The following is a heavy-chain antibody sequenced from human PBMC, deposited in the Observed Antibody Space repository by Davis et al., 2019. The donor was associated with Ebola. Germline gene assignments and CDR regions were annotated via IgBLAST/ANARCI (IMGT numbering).Heavy chain of an antibody. V-gene: IGHV4-39*06. D-gene: IGHD3-16*01. CDR3: ARDGGVGGDFDY. Sequence: SETLSLTCRVSGGSISSTSYYWGWLRQSPGKGLEWFAPIYYTGRSYYNPSLRSRVTISVATSKSQFHLKLSSVTAADTAVYYCARDGGVGGDFDYWGQGTLVTVSS. J-gene: IGHJ4*02. CDR2: IYYTGRS. CDR1: GGSISSTSYY.